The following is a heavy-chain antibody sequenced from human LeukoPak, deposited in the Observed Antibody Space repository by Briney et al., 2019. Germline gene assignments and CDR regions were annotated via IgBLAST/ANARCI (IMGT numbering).Heavy chain of an antibody. D-gene: IGHD6-13*01. Sequence: GGSLRLSCAASGVTFSIYAMSWVLHAPGTGLECVSAISGRGGSTYYADSVKRRFTISRDNSKNTLYLQMNSLRAEDTAVYYCATIAAAGYGPFDYWGQGTLVTVSS. CDR2: ISGRGGST. CDR3: ATIAAAGYGPFDY. V-gene: IGHV3-23*01. J-gene: IGHJ4*02. CDR1: GVTFSIYA.